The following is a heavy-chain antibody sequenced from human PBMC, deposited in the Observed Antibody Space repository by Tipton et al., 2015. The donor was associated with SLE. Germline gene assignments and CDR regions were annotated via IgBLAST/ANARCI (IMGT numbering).Heavy chain of an antibody. CDR3: ARGHRGVFQFHVLGI. CDR1: GYTFTDYV. J-gene: IGHJ6*02. Sequence: QLVQSGAEVKKPGASVRVSCKASGYTFTDYVFSWVRKAPGQGLEWMGWISGYNGNTNYAQKFQDRVTMTIDTSTSTVYMELRSLRSDDSAFYYGARGHRGVFQFHVLGIRGQGTTVTVS. D-gene: IGHD3-16*01. V-gene: IGHV1-18*01. CDR2: ISGYNGNT.